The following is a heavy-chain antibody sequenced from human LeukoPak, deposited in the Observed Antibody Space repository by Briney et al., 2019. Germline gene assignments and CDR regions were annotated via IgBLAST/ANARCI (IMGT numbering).Heavy chain of an antibody. D-gene: IGHD5-18*01. Sequence: SETLSLTCTVSGYSISSGYYWGWIRQPPGKGLEWIGSIYHSGSTYYNPSLKSRVTISVDTSKNQFSLKLSSVTAADTAVYYCAEALVDTDIYYFDYWGQGTLVTVSS. V-gene: IGHV4-38-2*02. CDR1: GYSISSGYY. CDR2: IYHSGST. J-gene: IGHJ4*02. CDR3: AEALVDTDIYYFDY.